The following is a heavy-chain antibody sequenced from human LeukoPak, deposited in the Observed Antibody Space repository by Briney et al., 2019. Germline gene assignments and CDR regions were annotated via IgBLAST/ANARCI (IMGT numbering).Heavy chain of an antibody. CDR3: ARDLRGVVTAISDY. Sequence: SETLSLTCTVSGGSISSSSYYWGWIRQPPGKGLEWIGSIYYSGSTYYNPSLKSRVTISVDTSKNQFSLKLSSVTAADTAVYYCARDLRGVVTAISDYWGQGTLVTVSS. D-gene: IGHD2-21*02. CDR2: IYYSGST. CDR1: GGSISSSSYY. J-gene: IGHJ4*02. V-gene: IGHV4-39*07.